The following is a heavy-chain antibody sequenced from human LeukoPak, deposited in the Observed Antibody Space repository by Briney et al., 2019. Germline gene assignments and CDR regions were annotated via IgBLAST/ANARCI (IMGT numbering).Heavy chain of an antibody. J-gene: IGHJ4*02. Sequence: SETLSLTCTVSGGSISSDYWSWIRQPAGKGLEWSGRIYTSGSTNYNSSLKSRVTMSVDTSKNQFSLKLSSVTAADTAVYYCARGPHYQDSSGPLDSWGQGTLVTVSS. D-gene: IGHD3-22*01. CDR2: IYTSGST. V-gene: IGHV4-4*07. CDR1: GGSISSDY. CDR3: ARGPHYQDSSGPLDS.